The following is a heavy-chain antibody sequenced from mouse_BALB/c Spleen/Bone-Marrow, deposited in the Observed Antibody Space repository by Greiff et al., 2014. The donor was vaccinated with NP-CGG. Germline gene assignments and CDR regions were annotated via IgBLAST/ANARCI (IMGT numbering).Heavy chain of an antibody. D-gene: IGHD2-3*01. V-gene: IGHV1S29*02. CDR1: GYKFNDYN. CDR2: IYPYNGGT. J-gene: IGHJ1*01. CDR3: ARGYSWYFDV. Sequence: EVQLQQSGPELVKPGASVKISCKASGYKFNDYNMHWVKQSHEKSLEWIGYIYPYNGGTGYNQKFKSKATLTLDNSSSTAYMELRSLTSEDSAVYYCARGYSWYFDVWGAGTTVTVSS.